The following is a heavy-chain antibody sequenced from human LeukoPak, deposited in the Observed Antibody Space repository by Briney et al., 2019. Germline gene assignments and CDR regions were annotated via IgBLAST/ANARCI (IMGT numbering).Heavy chain of an antibody. D-gene: IGHD4-17*01. CDR3: ARSPDYGDPYWYFDL. CDR1: GFTFSNYG. CDR2: IYRGGST. J-gene: IGHJ2*01. Sequence: GGSLRLSCAASGFTFSNYGMHWVRQAPGKGLEWVSVIYRGGSTHYAGSVEGRFTISRDKSKNTVYLQLNSLRAEDTAVYYCARSPDYGDPYWYFDLWGRGTLVTVSS. V-gene: IGHV3-NL1*01.